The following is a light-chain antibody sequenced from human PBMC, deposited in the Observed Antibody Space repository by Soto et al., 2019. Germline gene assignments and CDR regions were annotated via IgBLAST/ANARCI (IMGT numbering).Light chain of an antibody. Sequence: QSALTQPASVSGSPGQSITISCTGTSSDIGSHNYVSWYQQSPGKAPKLIIYDVTNRPSGVSYRFSGSKSGNTASLSISGRHAEGDADYYCSSFARRSPPYVFGPGTKLTVL. CDR1: SSDIGSHNY. CDR2: DVT. CDR3: SSFARRSPPYV. J-gene: IGLJ1*01. V-gene: IGLV2-14*03.